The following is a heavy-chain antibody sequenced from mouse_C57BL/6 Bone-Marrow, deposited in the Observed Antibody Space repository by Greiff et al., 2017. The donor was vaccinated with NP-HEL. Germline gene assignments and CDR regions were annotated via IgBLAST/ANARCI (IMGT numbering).Heavy chain of an antibody. CDR1: GFTFSDYG. Sequence: EVQLVESGGGLVKPGGSLKLSCAASGFTFSDYGMHWVRQAPEKGLEWVAYISSGSSTIYYADTVKGRFTISRDNAKNTLFLQMTRLRSEDTAMYYCARENWDYFDYWGQGTTLTVSS. CDR3: ARENWDYFDY. J-gene: IGHJ2*01. CDR2: ISSGSSTI. V-gene: IGHV5-17*01. D-gene: IGHD4-1*01.